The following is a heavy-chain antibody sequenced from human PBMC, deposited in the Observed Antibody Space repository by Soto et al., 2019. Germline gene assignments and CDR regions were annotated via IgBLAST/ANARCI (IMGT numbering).Heavy chain of an antibody. Sequence: LRLSFAASGFSFFNYAMNWVRQAPGKGLEWVSGLSGSGTSTYYADSVKGRFTISRDNSRDTLFLQMNSLTADDTAVYYCAKATTKGGWFNTLDSWGKGALVPVXS. CDR1: GFSFFNYA. D-gene: IGHD6-19*01. CDR3: AKATTKGGWFNTLDS. V-gene: IGHV3-23*01. J-gene: IGHJ4*02. CDR2: LSGSGTST.